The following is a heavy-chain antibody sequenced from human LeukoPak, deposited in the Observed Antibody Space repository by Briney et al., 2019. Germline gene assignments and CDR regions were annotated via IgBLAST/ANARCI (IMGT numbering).Heavy chain of an antibody. CDR3: ARAGTVRGYYYYYMDV. CDR1: GYTFIDYY. Sequence: ASVKVSCKASGYTFIDYYIHWVRQAPGQGLEWMGWINPKSGATNYAQKFQGRVTMTRDTSISTAYMELSRLRSDDTAVYYCARAGTVRGYYYYYMDVWGKGTTVTISS. D-gene: IGHD4-17*01. J-gene: IGHJ6*03. V-gene: IGHV1-2*02. CDR2: INPKSGAT.